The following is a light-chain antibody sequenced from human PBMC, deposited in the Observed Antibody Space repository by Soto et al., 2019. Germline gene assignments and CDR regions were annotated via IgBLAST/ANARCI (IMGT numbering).Light chain of an antibody. CDR3: QQYGSSPYT. V-gene: IGKV3-20*01. Sequence: IVLTQSPGTLSLSPGERATLSCRASQSVTSDYLAWYQQNPGQPARLLIYGASNRAHAIADRFSGSVSATDFTLTISSVDPEDFAVYYCQQYGSSPYTFGQGTRLHI. CDR2: GAS. J-gene: IGKJ2*01. CDR1: QSVTSDY.